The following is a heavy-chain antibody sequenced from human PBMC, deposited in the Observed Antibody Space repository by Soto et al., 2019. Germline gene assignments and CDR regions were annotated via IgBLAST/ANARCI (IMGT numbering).Heavy chain of an antibody. CDR3: ARDGSGFHWYFDV. D-gene: IGHD6-19*01. J-gene: IGHJ2*01. CDR1: GDSVSRGSAT. CDR2: TYYRSKWYN. V-gene: IGHV6-1*01. Sequence: QVPLQQSGPGLVKASQTLSLVCVISGDSVSRGSATWSWIRQSPSTGLLWLGRTYYRSKWYNDYENSVKSRILITPDTSKNQLYLQLDSVTPDDSAIYFCARDGSGFHWYFDVWGRGTLGSVSS.